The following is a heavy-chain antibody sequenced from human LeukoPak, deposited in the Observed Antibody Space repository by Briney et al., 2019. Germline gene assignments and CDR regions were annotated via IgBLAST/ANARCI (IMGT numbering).Heavy chain of an antibody. Sequence: SETLSLTCTVSGGSISSYYWSWIRQPPGKGLERIGYIYYSGSTNYNPSLKSRVTISVDTSKNQFSLKLSSVTAADTAVYYCARDHGPYYYDSSGYYHYNWFDPWGQGTLVTVSS. D-gene: IGHD3-22*01. CDR2: IYYSGST. CDR3: ARDHGPYYYDSSGYYHYNWFDP. J-gene: IGHJ5*02. CDR1: GGSISSYY. V-gene: IGHV4-59*01.